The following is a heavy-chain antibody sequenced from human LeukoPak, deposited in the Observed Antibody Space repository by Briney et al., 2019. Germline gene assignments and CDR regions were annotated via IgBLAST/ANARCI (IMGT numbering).Heavy chain of an antibody. CDR3: AKATGITIFGVATNDY. Sequence: PGRSLRLSCAASGFTFDDYAMHWVRQAPGKGLEWVSGIRWNSGSIGYADSVKGRFTISRENAKNSLYLQMNSLRAEDTALYYCAKATGITIFGVATNDYWGQGTLVTVSS. J-gene: IGHJ4*02. D-gene: IGHD3-3*01. CDR2: IRWNSGSI. V-gene: IGHV3-9*01. CDR1: GFTFDDYA.